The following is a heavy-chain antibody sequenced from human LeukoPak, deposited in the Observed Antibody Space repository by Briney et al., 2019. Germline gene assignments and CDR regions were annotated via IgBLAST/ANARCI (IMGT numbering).Heavy chain of an antibody. CDR1: GFTFSSYA. V-gene: IGHV3-23*01. CDR3: ARDGGLYSSGSPYFDY. CDR2: ISGSGGST. Sequence: PGGSLRLSCAASGFTFSSYAMSWVRQAPGKGLEWVSAISGSGGSTYYADSVKGRFTISRDNSKNTLYLQMGSLRAEDMAVYYCARDGGLYSSGSPYFDYWGQGTLVTVSS. J-gene: IGHJ4*02. D-gene: IGHD6-19*01.